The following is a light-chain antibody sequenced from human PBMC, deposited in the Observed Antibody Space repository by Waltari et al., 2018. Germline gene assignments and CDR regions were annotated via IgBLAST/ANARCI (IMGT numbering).Light chain of an antibody. CDR1: QNISTY. CDR2: AAS. J-gene: IGKJ4*01. CDR3: QQSYSTPLT. Sequence: DIQMTPSPSSLSASVGDRVTITCRASQNISTYLNWYQHKPGKAPKFLIYAASSLQSGVPSRFSGSGSGTDFILTISSLQPEDFATYYCQQSYSTPLTFGGGTMVEIK. V-gene: IGKV1-39*01.